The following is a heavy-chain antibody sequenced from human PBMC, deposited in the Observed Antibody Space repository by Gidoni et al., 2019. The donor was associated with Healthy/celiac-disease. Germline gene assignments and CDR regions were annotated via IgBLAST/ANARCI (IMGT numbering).Heavy chain of an antibody. Sequence: EAQLLESGGGLVQPGGSLRLVCAASGFPFSSYAMTWVRQAPGTGLEWGSASRGRGGSTYYADSVKGRFTISRDNSKNTLYLQMNSLRAEDTAVYYCAKDRAKYNSYYDYGMDVWGQGTTVTVSS. CDR1: GFPFSSYA. D-gene: IGHD6-6*01. V-gene: IGHV3-23*01. CDR3: AKDRAKYNSYYDYGMDV. CDR2: SRGRGGST. J-gene: IGHJ6*02.